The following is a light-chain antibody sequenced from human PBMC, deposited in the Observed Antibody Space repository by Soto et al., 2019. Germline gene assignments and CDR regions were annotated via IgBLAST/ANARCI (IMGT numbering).Light chain of an antibody. V-gene: IGKV1-5*03. Sequence: DIQMTQSPSALSASVGDRVTISCRASQSIGSWLAWYQQKPEKAPKLLIFKASGLESGVPSRFSGSGSGTEFTLTISSLQSDDCAVYYCQQYDKWPPLTFGGGTKVDI. J-gene: IGKJ4*01. CDR2: KAS. CDR1: QSIGSW. CDR3: QQYDKWPPLT.